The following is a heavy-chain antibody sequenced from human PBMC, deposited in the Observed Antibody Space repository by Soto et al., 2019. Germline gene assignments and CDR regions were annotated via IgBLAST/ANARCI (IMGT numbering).Heavy chain of an antibody. CDR3: ARGPSADKIDY. CDR1: GDSVSSGYF. CDR2: TYNSGTT. V-gene: IGHV4-30-4*01. J-gene: IGHJ4*02. Sequence: QVQLQESGPGLVEPSQTLSLTCTVSGDSVSSGYFWSWIRQSPGKGLEWIGNTYNSGTTYNSPSLRSRSIISINTSRNQFTLRLTSVTAADTAVYYCARGPSADKIDYWGQGTLVTVSS. D-gene: IGHD3-3*01.